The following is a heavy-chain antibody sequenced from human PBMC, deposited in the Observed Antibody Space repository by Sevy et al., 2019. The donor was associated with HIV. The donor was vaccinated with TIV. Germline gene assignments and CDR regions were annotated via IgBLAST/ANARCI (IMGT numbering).Heavy chain of an antibody. CDR3: AKERKISIAAPARGMDV. CDR1: GFTFSSYG. CDR2: ISYDGSNK. D-gene: IGHD6-6*01. V-gene: IGHV3-30*18. Sequence: GGSLRLSCAASGFTFSSYGMHWVRQAPGKGLEWVAVISYDGSNKYYADSVKGRFTISRDNSKNTLYLQMNSLRAEDTAVYYCAKERKISIAAPARGMDVWGQGTTVTVSS. J-gene: IGHJ6*02.